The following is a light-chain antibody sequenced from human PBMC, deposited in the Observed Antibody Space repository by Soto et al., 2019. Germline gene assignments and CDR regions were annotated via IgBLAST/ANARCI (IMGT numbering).Light chain of an antibody. V-gene: IGKV1-39*01. Sequence: IQMTQSPSSLSASVGDRVTITCRASQRVTTYLNWYQQKPGKAPKLLISTASTLQRGVPSRFSGIGSGTDFTLTITTLQPGDFATYFCQQSYSTPYTFGQGTKLEIK. CDR3: QQSYSTPYT. J-gene: IGKJ2*01. CDR2: TAS. CDR1: QRVTTY.